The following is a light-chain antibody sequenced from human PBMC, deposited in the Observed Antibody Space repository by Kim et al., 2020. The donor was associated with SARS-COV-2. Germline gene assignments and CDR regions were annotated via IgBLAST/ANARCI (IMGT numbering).Light chain of an antibody. CDR3: QHYIRFPYT. CDR1: QTISTW. Sequence: CAYVGDRVTIACRASQTISTWLAWYQQKPGKAPKLLLYLASTLESGVPSRFSGSGSGTEFTLTIDSLQPDDFATYYCQHYIRFPYTFGQGTKLEI. J-gene: IGKJ2*01. CDR2: LAS. V-gene: IGKV1-5*03.